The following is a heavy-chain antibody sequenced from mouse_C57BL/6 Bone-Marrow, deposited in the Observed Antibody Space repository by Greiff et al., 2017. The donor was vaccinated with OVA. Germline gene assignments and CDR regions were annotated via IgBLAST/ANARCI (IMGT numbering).Heavy chain of an antibody. J-gene: IGHJ2*01. Sequence: EVQRVESGAELVRPGASVKLSCTASGFNIKDDYMHWVKQRPEQGLEWIGWIDPENGDTEYASKFQGKATITADTSSKTAYLQLSSLTSEDTAVYYWTSYGNFDDWGQGTTLTVSS. V-gene: IGHV14-4*01. CDR2: IDPENGDT. CDR3: TSYGNFDD. D-gene: IGHD2-1*01. CDR1: GFNIKDDY.